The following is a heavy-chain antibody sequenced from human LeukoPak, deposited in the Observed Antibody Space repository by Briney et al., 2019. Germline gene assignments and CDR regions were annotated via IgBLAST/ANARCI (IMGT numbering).Heavy chain of an antibody. CDR3: ARDGY. CDR1: GLTFSDFS. J-gene: IGHJ4*02. CDR2: ISNSSSTT. V-gene: IGHV3-48*01. Sequence: GGSLRLSCAASGLTFSDFSMNWVHQAPGKGLEWVSYISNSSSTTYYADSVKGRFTISRDNAKNSLYLQMNSLRAEDTAVYYCARDGYWGQGTLVPVSS.